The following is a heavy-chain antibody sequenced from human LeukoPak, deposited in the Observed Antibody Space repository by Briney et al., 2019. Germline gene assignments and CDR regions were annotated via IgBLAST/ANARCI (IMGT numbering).Heavy chain of an antibody. V-gene: IGHV3-9*03. CDR2: ISWNSGSI. Sequence: PGGSLRLSCAASGFTFDDYAMHWVRQAPGKGLEWVSGISWNSGSIGYADSVKGRFTISRDNAKNSLYLQMNSLRAEDMALYYCAKESNCGGDCYGMDVWGKGTTVTVSS. CDR3: AKESNCGGDCYGMDV. CDR1: GFTFDDYA. D-gene: IGHD2-21*01. J-gene: IGHJ6*04.